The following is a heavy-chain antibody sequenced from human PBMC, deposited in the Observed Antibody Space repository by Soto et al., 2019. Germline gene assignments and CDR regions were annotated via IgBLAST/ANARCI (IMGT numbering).Heavy chain of an antibody. Sequence: SETLSLTCTVSGGSISSGGYYWSCIRQHPGKGLEWIGYIYYSGSTYYNPSLKSRVTISVDTSKNQFSLKLSSVTAADTAVYYCASGSTGYSSSWYPSIEYWGQGTLVT. D-gene: IGHD6-13*01. J-gene: IGHJ4*02. CDR1: GGSISSGGYY. CDR3: ASGSTGYSSSWYPSIEY. CDR2: IYYSGST. V-gene: IGHV4-31*03.